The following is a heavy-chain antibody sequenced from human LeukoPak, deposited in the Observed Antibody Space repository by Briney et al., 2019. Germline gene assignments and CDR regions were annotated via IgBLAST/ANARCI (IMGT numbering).Heavy chain of an antibody. CDR3: AKNFGSGNYRSFDY. Sequence: PGGSLRLSCAASGFTFSSNAMSWVRQAPGKGLEWVSVISSSGSNSYYADSVKGRFTISRDNSKNTLYLQMNSLRAEDTATYYCAKNFGSGNYRSFDYWGQGTLVTVSS. CDR2: ISSSGSNS. J-gene: IGHJ4*02. CDR1: GFTFSSNA. V-gene: IGHV3-23*01. D-gene: IGHD3-10*01.